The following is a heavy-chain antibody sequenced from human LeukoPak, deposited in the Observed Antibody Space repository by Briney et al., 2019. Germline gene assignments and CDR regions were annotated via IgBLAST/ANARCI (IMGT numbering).Heavy chain of an antibody. V-gene: IGHV1-46*01. Sequence: GASVKVSCKASGYTFTSYYMHWVRQAPGQGLEWMGIINPSGGSTSYAQKFQGRVTMTRDTSTSTVYMELSSLRSEDTAVYYCARDLTSAIYYDSSGSPDAFDIWGQGTMVTVSS. D-gene: IGHD3-22*01. CDR3: ARDLTSAIYYDSSGSPDAFDI. CDR2: INPSGGST. J-gene: IGHJ3*02. CDR1: GYTFTSYY.